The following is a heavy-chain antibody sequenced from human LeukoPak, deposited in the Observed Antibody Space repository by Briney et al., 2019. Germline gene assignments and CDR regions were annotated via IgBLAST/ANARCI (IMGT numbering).Heavy chain of an antibody. CDR1: GFSFSSFA. Sequence: GGSLRLSCAASGFSFSSFAMSWVRQAPGKGLEWVSSIHGSGGLTYYADSVKGRFSTSRDTSSVYLHMNGLRAEDTALYYCAKDQGNDYGDQLHYWGQGTLVTVSS. D-gene: IGHD4/OR15-4a*01. CDR2: IHGSGGLT. V-gene: IGHV3-23*01. J-gene: IGHJ4*02. CDR3: AKDQGNDYGDQLHY.